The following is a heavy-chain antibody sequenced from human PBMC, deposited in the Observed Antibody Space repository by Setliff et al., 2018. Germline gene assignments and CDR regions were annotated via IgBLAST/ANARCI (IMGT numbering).Heavy chain of an antibody. CDR1: GFSFSNYY. Sequence: PGGSLRLSCVASGFSFSNYYMSWVRQAPGKGLEWVSAISGDSVYIYYADSVKGRFTISRDNSKNTLYLQMRSLRAEDTAVYYCARGLRPSDYWGQGTLVTVSS. CDR3: ARGLRPSDY. V-gene: IGHV3-23*01. D-gene: IGHD2-21*02. CDR2: ISGDSVYI. J-gene: IGHJ4*02.